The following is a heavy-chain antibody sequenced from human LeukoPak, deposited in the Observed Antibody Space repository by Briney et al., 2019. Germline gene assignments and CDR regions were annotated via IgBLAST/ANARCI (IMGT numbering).Heavy chain of an antibody. Sequence: YPGGSLRLSCAASGFIFNNYGLIWVRQAPGKGLEWVSAISNDGGGTTYADFVNGRFTISRDNSKNTLFLQMNSLRAEDTALYYCAKGSSGYFADLWGQGTLVTVSS. CDR2: ISNDGGGT. D-gene: IGHD3-22*01. CDR1: GFIFNNYG. CDR3: AKGSSGYFADL. J-gene: IGHJ5*02. V-gene: IGHV3-23*01.